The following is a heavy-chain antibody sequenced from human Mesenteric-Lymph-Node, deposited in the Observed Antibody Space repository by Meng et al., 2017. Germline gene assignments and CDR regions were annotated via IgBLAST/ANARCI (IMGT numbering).Heavy chain of an antibody. Sequence: GESLKISCAACGFTFSSYDMHWVRQATGKGLEWVSAIGTAGDTYYPGSVKGQFTISRENAKNSLYLQMNSLRAGDTAVYYCARDQIAVAWIDYWGQGTLVTVSS. CDR1: GFTFSSYD. J-gene: IGHJ4*02. D-gene: IGHD6-19*01. CDR3: ARDQIAVAWIDY. CDR2: IGTAGDT. V-gene: IGHV3-13*03.